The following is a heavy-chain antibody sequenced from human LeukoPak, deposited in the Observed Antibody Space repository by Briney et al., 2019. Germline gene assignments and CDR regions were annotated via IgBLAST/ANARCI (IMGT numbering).Heavy chain of an antibody. D-gene: IGHD5-24*01. V-gene: IGHV5-51*01. Sequence: GGSLRLSCNGSGYSFTSYWIGWVRQMPGKGLEWMGIIYPGDSDTRYSPSFQGQVTISADKSISTAYLQWSSLKASDTAMYYCARTVEMATIVGYFDYWGQGTLVTVSS. CDR2: IYPGDSDT. CDR1: GYSFTSYW. CDR3: ARTVEMATIVGYFDY. J-gene: IGHJ4*02.